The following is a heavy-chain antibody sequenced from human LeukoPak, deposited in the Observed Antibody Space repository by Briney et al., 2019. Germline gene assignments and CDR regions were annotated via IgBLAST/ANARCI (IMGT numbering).Heavy chain of an antibody. J-gene: IGHJ4*02. D-gene: IGHD5-12*01. CDR1: GFTFSDHY. CDR2: TKNKVKSYTT. CDR3: LAWIEGVGY. Sequence: GRSLRLSCAASGFTFSDHYMDWVRQAPGKGLEWVGRTKNKVKSYTTEYAASVTGRFSISRDDSKNLLFLRMNSLKPEDTAVYYCLAWIEGVGYWGQGTLVTVSS. V-gene: IGHV3-72*01.